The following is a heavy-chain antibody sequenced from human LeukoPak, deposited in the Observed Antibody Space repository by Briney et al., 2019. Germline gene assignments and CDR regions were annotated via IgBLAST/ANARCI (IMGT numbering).Heavy chain of an antibody. V-gene: IGHV3-15*01. CDR1: GFTFSNAW. Sequence: GGSLRLSCAASGFTFSNAWMSWVRQAPGKGLEWDGRIKSKTAGGTTDHAAPVKGRFTISRDDSKNTLYLQMNSLKTEDTAVYYCTTGPPSGSFDYWGQGTLVTVSS. CDR3: TTGPPSGSFDY. D-gene: IGHD1-26*01. J-gene: IGHJ4*02. CDR2: IKSKTAGGTT.